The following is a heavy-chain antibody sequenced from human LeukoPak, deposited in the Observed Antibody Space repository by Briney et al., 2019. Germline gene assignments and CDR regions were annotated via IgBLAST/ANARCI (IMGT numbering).Heavy chain of an antibody. Sequence: LSGGSLRLSCAASGITFSSYAMSWVRQAPGKGLEWVSAISGSGGSTNYADSVKGRFTISRDNSKNTLYLQMNSLRAEDTAVYYCAKVSGGLRWELPDFDYWGQGTLVTVSS. J-gene: IGHJ4*02. CDR1: GITFSSYA. V-gene: IGHV3-23*01. D-gene: IGHD1-26*01. CDR2: ISGSGGST. CDR3: AKVSGGLRWELPDFDY.